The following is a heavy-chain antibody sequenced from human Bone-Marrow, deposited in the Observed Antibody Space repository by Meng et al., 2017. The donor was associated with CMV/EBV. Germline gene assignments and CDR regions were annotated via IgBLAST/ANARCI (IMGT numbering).Heavy chain of an antibody. V-gene: IGHV4-59*12. CDR3: ARLRPFDY. CDR1: GGSISSYY. J-gene: IGHJ4*02. CDR2: IYYSGST. Sequence: SETLSLTCTVSGGSISSYYWSWIRQPPGKGLEWIGYIYYSGSTYYNPSLKSRVTISVDTSKNQFSLNLSSVTAADTAVYYCARLRPFDYWGQGTLVTVSS.